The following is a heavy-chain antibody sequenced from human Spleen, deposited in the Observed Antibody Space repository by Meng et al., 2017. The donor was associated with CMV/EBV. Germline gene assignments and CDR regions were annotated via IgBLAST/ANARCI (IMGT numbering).Heavy chain of an antibody. V-gene: IGHV3-48*03. D-gene: IGHD3-10*01. Sequence: GGSLRLSCAASGFTFSSYEMNWVRQAPGKGLEWVSYISSSGSTIYYADSVKGRFTISRDNAKNSLYLQMNSPRAEDTAVYYCARDLLPYYYGSGSYYKPLGGYWGQGTLVTVSS. J-gene: IGHJ4*02. CDR1: GFTFSSYE. CDR3: ARDLLPYYYGSGSYYKPLGGY. CDR2: ISSSGSTI.